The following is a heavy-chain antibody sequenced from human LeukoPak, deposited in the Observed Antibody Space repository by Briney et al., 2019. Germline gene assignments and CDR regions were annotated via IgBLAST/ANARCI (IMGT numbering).Heavy chain of an antibody. J-gene: IGHJ4*02. CDR3: VRGGWSVDY. CDR2: IKQDGSEK. D-gene: IGHD6-19*01. CDR1: GFSFNTYW. Sequence: GGSLRLXCAVSGFSFNTYWMSWVRQAPGKGLEWVANIKQDGSEKHYVDSVKGRFAISRDNAKNSPYLQMNSLRAEDTAVYYCVRGGWSVDYWGQGTLVTVSS. V-gene: IGHV3-7*01.